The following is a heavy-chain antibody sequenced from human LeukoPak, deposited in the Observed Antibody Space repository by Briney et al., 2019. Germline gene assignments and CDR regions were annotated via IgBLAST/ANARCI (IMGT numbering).Heavy chain of an antibody. CDR2: ISDDGGKK. CDR3: AKDLDHDYDDYGLDY. D-gene: IGHD4-17*01. J-gene: IGHJ4*02. Sequence: GGSLRLSCAASGFTFSSYGMHWVRQAPGKGLEWVALISDDGGKKYYADSVKGRFTISRDNSKNTLYLQMNSLRAEDTALYYCAKDLDHDYDDYGLDYWGQGTLVTVS. V-gene: IGHV3-30*18. CDR1: GFTFSSYG.